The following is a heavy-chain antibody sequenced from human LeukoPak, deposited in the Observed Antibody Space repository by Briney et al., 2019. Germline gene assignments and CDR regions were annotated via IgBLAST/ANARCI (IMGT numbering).Heavy chain of an antibody. CDR3: ARDWDSSGYSWRWFDP. Sequence: SETLSLTCTVSGGSISSYYWSWIRQPPGKGLEWIGYIYYSGSTNYNPSLKSRVTISVDTPKNQFSLKLSSVTAADTAVYYCARDWDSSGYSWRWFDPWGQGTLVTVSS. V-gene: IGHV4-59*01. D-gene: IGHD3-22*01. CDR1: GGSISSYY. CDR2: IYYSGST. J-gene: IGHJ5*02.